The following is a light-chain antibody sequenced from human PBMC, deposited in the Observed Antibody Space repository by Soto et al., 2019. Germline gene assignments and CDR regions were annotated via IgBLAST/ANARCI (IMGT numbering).Light chain of an antibody. V-gene: IGKV1-27*01. J-gene: IGKJ1*01. Sequence: DIQMTQSPSSLSASVGDRVTITCRASQGILNYLAWYQQKPGKVPKLLIYAASTLHSGVPSRFSGSASGTEFTLTISSLQPEDVATYYCQKYKGAPWTFGQGTKVEIK. CDR3: QKYKGAPWT. CDR2: AAS. CDR1: QGILNY.